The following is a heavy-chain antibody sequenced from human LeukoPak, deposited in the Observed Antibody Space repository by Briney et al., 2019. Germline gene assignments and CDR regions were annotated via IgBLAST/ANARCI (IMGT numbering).Heavy chain of an antibody. CDR1: GFTFSNYG. Sequence: PGGSLRLSCAASGFTFSNYGMHWVRQAPGKGLEWVAVIWYDGSNKYYADSVKGRFTISRDNSKNTLYLQMNSLRAEDGAVYYCVRVAVAGNLNNWSDPWGQGTLVTVSS. J-gene: IGHJ5*02. CDR3: VRVAVAGNLNNWSDP. CDR2: IWYDGSNK. D-gene: IGHD6-19*01. V-gene: IGHV3-33*01.